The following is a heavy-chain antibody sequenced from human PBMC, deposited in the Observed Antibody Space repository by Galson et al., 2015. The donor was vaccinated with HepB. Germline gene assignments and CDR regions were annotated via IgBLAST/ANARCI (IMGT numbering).Heavy chain of an antibody. V-gene: IGHV3-30*18. D-gene: IGHD1-26*01. CDR2: ISYDGSNK. Sequence: SLRLSCAASGFTFSSYGMHWVRQAPGKGLEWVAVISYDGSNKYYADSVKGRFTISRDNSKNTLYLQMNSLRAEDTAVYYCAKDNEGAFDYWGQGTLVTVSS. CDR3: AKDNEGAFDY. J-gene: IGHJ4*02. CDR1: GFTFSSYG.